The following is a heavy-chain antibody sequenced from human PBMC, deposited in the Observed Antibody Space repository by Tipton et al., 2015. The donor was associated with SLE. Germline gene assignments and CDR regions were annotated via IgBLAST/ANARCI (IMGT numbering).Heavy chain of an antibody. V-gene: IGHV4-38-2*02. D-gene: IGHD2-8*02. J-gene: IGHJ4*02. CDR1: GYSISSGFS. CDR3: ARESASTGHFDF. CDR2: ISHSGSS. Sequence: TLSLTCTVSGYSISSGFSWGWIRQPPGKGLEWIAYISHSGSSDYNPSLRSRVTISRDTSRNQFSLKLSSVTAADTAVYYCARESASTGHFDFWGQGTLVTVSS.